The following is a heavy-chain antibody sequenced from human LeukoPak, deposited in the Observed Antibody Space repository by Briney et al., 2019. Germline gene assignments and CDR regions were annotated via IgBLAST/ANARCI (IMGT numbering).Heavy chain of an antibody. CDR2: TYYRSKLYN. D-gene: IGHD6-13*01. Sequence: SHTLSLTCAISGHSFSSNSAAWNSVRQSPSRGLEWLGSTYYRSKLYNDYPGSVKNQITINPDTSTNQFSLQLDSVTPEDTAVYYCARDPNSSSWSGFLYYFDYWGQGTLVTVSS. CDR1: GHSFSSNSAA. CDR3: ARDPNSSSWSGFLYYFDY. V-gene: IGHV6-1*01. J-gene: IGHJ4*02.